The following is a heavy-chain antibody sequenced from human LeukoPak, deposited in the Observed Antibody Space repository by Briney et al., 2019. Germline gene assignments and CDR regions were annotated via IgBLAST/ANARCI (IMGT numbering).Heavy chain of an antibody. D-gene: IGHD2-2*01. Sequence: VASVKVSCKASGYTFTGYYMHWVRQAPGQGLEWMGWINPNSGGTNYAQKLQGRVTMTRDTSISTAYMELSRLRSDDTAVYYCARDFGSSALGVYWGQGTLVTVSS. V-gene: IGHV1-2*02. J-gene: IGHJ4*02. CDR1: GYTFTGYY. CDR3: ARDFGSSALGVY. CDR2: INPNSGGT.